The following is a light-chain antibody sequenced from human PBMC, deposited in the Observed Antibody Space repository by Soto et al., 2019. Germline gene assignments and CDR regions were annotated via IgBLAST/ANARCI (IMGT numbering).Light chain of an antibody. CDR1: QSVSSSY. Sequence: EIVLTQSPGTLSLSPGEWATLSCRTSQSVSSSYLAWYQQKPGQAPRLLIYGTSTRATGVPDRFSGSGSRTDFTLTISRLEAEDFAVYYCQQYYGSPYTFGQGTKLEIK. J-gene: IGKJ2*01. CDR3: QQYYGSPYT. V-gene: IGKV3-20*01. CDR2: GTS.